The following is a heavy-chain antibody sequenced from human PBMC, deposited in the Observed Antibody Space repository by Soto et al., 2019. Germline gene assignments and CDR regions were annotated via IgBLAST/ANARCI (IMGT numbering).Heavy chain of an antibody. CDR2: ISGSGGST. V-gene: IGHV3-23*01. CDR1: GFTFSSYA. D-gene: IGHD5-12*01. Sequence: GGSLTLSCAASGFTFSSYAMSWVRQAPGKGLEWVSAISGSGGSTYYADSVKGRFTISRDNSKNTLYLQMNRLRAEDTAVYYCAKAQPDIVAYYYFDYWGQGTLVTVS. J-gene: IGHJ4*02. CDR3: AKAQPDIVAYYYFDY.